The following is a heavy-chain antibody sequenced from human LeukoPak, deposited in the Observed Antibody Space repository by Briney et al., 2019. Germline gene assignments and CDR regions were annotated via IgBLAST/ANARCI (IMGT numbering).Heavy chain of an antibody. V-gene: IGHV1-2*02. CDR1: GYTFTDYY. CDR3: AREPTGIAARSFDY. Sequence: ASVKVSCKASGYTFTDYYLHWVRQAPGQGLEWVGWINPNPNSGGTSYAQKFQGRVTMTRDTSINTAYMELSGLRSDDTAVYYCAREPTGIAARSFDYWGQGTLVTVSS. J-gene: IGHJ4*02. D-gene: IGHD6-6*01. CDR2: INPNPNSGGT.